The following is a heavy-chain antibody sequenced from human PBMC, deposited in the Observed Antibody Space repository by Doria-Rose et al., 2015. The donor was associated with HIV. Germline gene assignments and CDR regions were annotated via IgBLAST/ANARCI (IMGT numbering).Heavy chain of an antibody. CDR2: IFSDDER. J-gene: IGHJ4*02. CDR3: ARIKSSRWYHKYYFDF. D-gene: IGHD6-13*01. CDR1: GVSLSSPGMG. Sequence: QVTLKETGPVLVKPTETLTLTCTVSGVSLSSPGMGVSWIRQPPGKALEWLAHIFSDDERYYKTSLKSRLTISRGTSKSQVVLTMTDMDPVDTATYYCARIKSSRWYHKYYFDFWGQGTLVTVSA. V-gene: IGHV2-26*01.